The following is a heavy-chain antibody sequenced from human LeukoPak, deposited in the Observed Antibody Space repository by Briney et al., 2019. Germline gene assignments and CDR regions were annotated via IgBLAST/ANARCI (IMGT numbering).Heavy chain of an antibody. Sequence: PSETLSLTCIVSGGSISRYYWSWIRPPPGKGLEWIGYIYYSGSTNYNPSLKSRVTISVDTSKNQFSLMLSSVTAADTAVYYCARQGVVVAATGNYYYYYGMDVWRQGTTVTVSS. CDR2: IYYSGST. CDR1: GGSISRYY. J-gene: IGHJ6*02. V-gene: IGHV4-59*08. D-gene: IGHD2-15*01. CDR3: ARQGVVVAATGNYYYYYGMDV.